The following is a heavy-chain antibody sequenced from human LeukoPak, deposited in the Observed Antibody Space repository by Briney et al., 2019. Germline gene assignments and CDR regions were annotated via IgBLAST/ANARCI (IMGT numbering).Heavy chain of an antibody. CDR2: INPNSGGT. D-gene: IGHD6-19*01. CDR1: GYTFTGYY. Sequence: SVKVSCKASGYTFTGYYMHWVRQAPGQGLEWMGWINPNSGGTNYAQKFQGWVTMIRDTSISTAYMELSRLRSDDTAVYYCARGVAVAGNGDFDYWGQGTLVTVSS. J-gene: IGHJ4*02. CDR3: ARGVAVAGNGDFDY. V-gene: IGHV1-2*04.